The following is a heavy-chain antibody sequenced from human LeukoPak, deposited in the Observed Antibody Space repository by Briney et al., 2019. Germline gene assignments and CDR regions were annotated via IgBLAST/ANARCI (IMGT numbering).Heavy chain of an antibody. Sequence: ASVNVSCKASGGTFSSYAISWVRQAPGQGLEWMGGIIPIFGTANYAQKFQGRVTITADESTSTAYMELSSLRSEDTAVYYCARGVGVTYYYDSSGQTWGQGTLVTVSS. J-gene: IGHJ5*02. CDR1: GGTFSSYA. V-gene: IGHV1-69*13. CDR2: IIPIFGTA. D-gene: IGHD3-22*01. CDR3: ARGVGVTYYYDSSGQT.